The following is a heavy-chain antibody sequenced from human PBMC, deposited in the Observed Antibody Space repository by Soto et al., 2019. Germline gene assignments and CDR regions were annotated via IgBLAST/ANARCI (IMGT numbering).Heavy chain of an antibody. CDR1: GGSITRGGYY. CDR3: ARDPAP. V-gene: IGHV4-31*03. Sequence: QVQLQESGPGLVKPSETLSLTCTVSGGSITRGGYYWSWIRQHPGKGREWSGYIYNSGTTYYNPSLKSRVTIAVDTSKNQFSLKLTSVTAADTAVYYCARDPAPWGQGTLVTVSS. J-gene: IGHJ5*02. CDR2: IYNSGTT.